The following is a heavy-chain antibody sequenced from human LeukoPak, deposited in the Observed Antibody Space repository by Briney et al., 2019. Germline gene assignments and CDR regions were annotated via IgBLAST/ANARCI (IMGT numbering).Heavy chain of an antibody. V-gene: IGHV1-18*01. CDR3: ARDLDYAPSRVVITNWRADAFDI. D-gene: IGHD3-22*01. Sequence: ASVKVSCKASGYTFTSYGISWVRQAPGQGLGWMGWISAYNGNTNYAQKLQGRVTMTTDTSTSTAYMELRSLRSDDTAVYYCARDLDYAPSRVVITNWRADAFDIWGQGTMVTVSS. J-gene: IGHJ3*02. CDR1: GYTFTSYG. CDR2: ISAYNGNT.